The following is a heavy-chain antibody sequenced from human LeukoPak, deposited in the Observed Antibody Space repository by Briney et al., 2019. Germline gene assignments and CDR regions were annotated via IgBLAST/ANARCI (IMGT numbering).Heavy chain of an antibody. CDR3: ARVGHDSSGYAY. CDR1: GYTFTGYY. D-gene: IGHD3-22*01. Sequence: GASVKVSCKASGYTFTGYYMHWVRQAPGQGLEWMGGIIPIFGTANYAQKFQGRVTITADKSTSTAYMELSSLRSEDTAVYYCARVGHDSSGYAYWGQGTLVTVSS. J-gene: IGHJ4*02. V-gene: IGHV1-69*06. CDR2: IIPIFGTA.